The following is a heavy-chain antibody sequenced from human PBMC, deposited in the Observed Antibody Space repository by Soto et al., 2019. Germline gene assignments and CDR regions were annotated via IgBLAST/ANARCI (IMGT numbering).Heavy chain of an antibody. CDR1: GFTFSSYG. Sequence: GGSLRLSCAASGFTFSSYGMHWVRQAPGKGLEWVAVISYDGSNKYYADSVKGRFTISRDNSKNTLYLQMNSLRAEDTAVYYCAKDLDAVYAIDYWGQGTLVTVSS. J-gene: IGHJ4*02. V-gene: IGHV3-30*18. CDR3: AKDLDAVYAIDY. D-gene: IGHD2-8*01. CDR2: ISYDGSNK.